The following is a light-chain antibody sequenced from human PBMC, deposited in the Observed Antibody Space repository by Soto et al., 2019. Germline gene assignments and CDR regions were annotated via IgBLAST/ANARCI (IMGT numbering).Light chain of an antibody. J-gene: IGKJ1*01. Sequence: IVMTQSPATVSGSPGERVTLSCRASQSVSGNVAWYHQKPGQPPRLLVYGASTTATDIPARFFGSGSETDFTLTGARLQSEDFGIYYCQQFNSWPRTFGQGTKVEIK. CDR3: QQFNSWPRT. CDR2: GAS. V-gene: IGKV3-15*01. CDR1: QSVSGN.